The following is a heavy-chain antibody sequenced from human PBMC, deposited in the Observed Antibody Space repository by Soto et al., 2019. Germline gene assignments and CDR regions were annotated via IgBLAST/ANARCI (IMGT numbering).Heavy chain of an antibody. CDR2: IDPSDSYT. V-gene: IGHV5-10-1*01. Sequence: GESLRISCKGSGYSFTSYWISWVRQMPVKGLEWMGRIDPSDSYTNYSPSFQGHVTISADKSISTAYLQWSSLKASDTAMYYCAWTSDIVVVPAAPGAFDIWGQGTMVTVSS. J-gene: IGHJ3*02. CDR1: GYSFTSYW. D-gene: IGHD2-2*01. CDR3: AWTSDIVVVPAAPGAFDI.